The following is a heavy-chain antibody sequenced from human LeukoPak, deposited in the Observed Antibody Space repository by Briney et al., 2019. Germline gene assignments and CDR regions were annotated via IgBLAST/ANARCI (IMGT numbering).Heavy chain of an antibody. Sequence: PGGSLRLSCAASGFTFSSYGMHWVRQAPGKGLEWVAVISYDGSNKYYADSVKGRFTISRDNSKNTLYLQMNSLRAEDTAVYYCAKGSLFDYWGQGTLVTVSS. CDR2: ISYDGSNK. CDR3: AKGSLFDY. CDR1: GFTFSSYG. V-gene: IGHV3-30*18. J-gene: IGHJ4*02.